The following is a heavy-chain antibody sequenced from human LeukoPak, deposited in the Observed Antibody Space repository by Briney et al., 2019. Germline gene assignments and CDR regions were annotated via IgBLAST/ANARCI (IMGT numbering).Heavy chain of an antibody. CDR3: AKAQQDGYYYYGMDV. Sequence: GGSLRLSCAASGFTFDDYAMHWVRQAPGKGLEWVSGISWNSGSIGYADSVKGRFTISRDNAKNSLYPQMNSLRAEDTALYYCAKAQQDGYYYYGMDVWGQGTTVTVSS. CDR1: GFTFDDYA. V-gene: IGHV3-9*01. CDR2: ISWNSGSI. J-gene: IGHJ6*02.